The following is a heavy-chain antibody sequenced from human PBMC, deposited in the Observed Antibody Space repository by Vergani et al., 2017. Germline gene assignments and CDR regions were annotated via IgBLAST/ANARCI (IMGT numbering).Heavy chain of an antibody. CDR3: AKDPVHDTVVGAKNFDY. D-gene: IGHD1-26*01. CDR1: GFTFSSYA. J-gene: IGHJ4*02. V-gene: IGHV3-23*01. Sequence: EVQLLESGGGLVQPGGSLRLSCAASGFTFSSYAMSWVRQAPGKGLEWVSAISGSGGSTYYADSVKGRFTSSRDNSKNTLYLQMNSLRAEDTAVYYWAKDPVHDTVVGAKNFDYWGQGTLVTVSS. CDR2: ISGSGGST.